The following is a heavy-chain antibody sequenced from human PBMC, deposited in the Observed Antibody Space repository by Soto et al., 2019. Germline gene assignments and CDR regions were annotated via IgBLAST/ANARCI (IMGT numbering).Heavy chain of an antibody. Sequence: VKVSCKTSGGTFSTFGISWVRQAPGQGLEWMGGIIPFFGTAEYSQKFEDRITITADESTNAVYMDLRSLTSEDTAIYYCARTAPMDAGDKYYYDFWGQGALVTVSS. CDR2: IIPFFGTA. CDR1: GGTFSTFG. J-gene: IGHJ4*02. V-gene: IGHV1-69*13. CDR3: ARTAPMDAGDKYYYDF. D-gene: IGHD3-16*01.